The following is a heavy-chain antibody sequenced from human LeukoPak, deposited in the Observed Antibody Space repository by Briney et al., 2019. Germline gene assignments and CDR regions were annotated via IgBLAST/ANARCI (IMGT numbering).Heavy chain of an antibody. Sequence: PSETLSLTCTVSGGSIDSTSYYWGWIRQPPGKGLEWIGYIYYSGSTNYNPSLKSRVTISVDTSKNQFSLKLSSVTAADTAVYYCARERYCGGGSCYTVFDYWGQGTLVTVSS. J-gene: IGHJ4*02. CDR3: ARERYCGGGSCYTVFDY. V-gene: IGHV4-61*01. CDR2: IYYSGST. CDR1: GGSIDSTSYY. D-gene: IGHD2-15*01.